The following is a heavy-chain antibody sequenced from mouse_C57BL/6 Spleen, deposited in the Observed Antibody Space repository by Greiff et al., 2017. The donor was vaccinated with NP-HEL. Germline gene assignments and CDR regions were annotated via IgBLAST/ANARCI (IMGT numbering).Heavy chain of an antibody. V-gene: IGHV1-81*01. CDR1: GYTFTSYG. CDR2: IYPRSGNT. J-gene: IGHJ2*01. D-gene: IGHD2-3*01. Sequence: QVHVKQSGAELARPGASVKLSCKASGYTFTSYGISWVKQRTGQGLEWIGEIYPRSGNTYYNEKFKGKATLTADKSSSTAYMELRSLTSEDSAVYFCAKGVYDGYDVDYWGQGTTLTVSS. CDR3: AKGVYDGYDVDY.